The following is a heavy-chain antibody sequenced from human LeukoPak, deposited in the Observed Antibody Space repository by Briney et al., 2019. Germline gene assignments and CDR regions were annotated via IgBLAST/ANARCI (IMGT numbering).Heavy chain of an antibody. CDR1: GGSISSDY. Sequence: PSETLSFTCTVSGGSISSDYWSWIRKPAGKGPDWIGRINSRGSTKYNPSLKSRVTMSVDTSKNQFSLRLTSVTAADTAVYYCARDSEGWASAYYYYYMDVWGKGTTVTVSS. J-gene: IGHJ6*03. CDR2: INSRGST. D-gene: IGHD3-16*01. CDR3: ARDSEGWASAYYYYYMDV. V-gene: IGHV4-4*07.